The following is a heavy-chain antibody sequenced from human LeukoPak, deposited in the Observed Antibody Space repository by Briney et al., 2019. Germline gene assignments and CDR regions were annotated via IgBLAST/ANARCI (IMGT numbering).Heavy chain of an antibody. CDR1: GFTFSSYA. D-gene: IGHD2-21*01. Sequence: PGRSLRLSCAASGFTFSSYAMHWVRQAPGKGLEWVAVISYDGSNKYYADSVKGRFTISRDNSKNTLYLQMNSLRPEDTAIYYCAKGGVAPDYWGQGTLVTVSS. J-gene: IGHJ4*02. CDR2: ISYDGSNK. V-gene: IGHV3-30-3*01. CDR3: AKGGVAPDY.